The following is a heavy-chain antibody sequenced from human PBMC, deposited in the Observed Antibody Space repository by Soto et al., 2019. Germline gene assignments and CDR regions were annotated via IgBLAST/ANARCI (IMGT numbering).Heavy chain of an antibody. V-gene: IGHV1-3*01. J-gene: IGHJ6*02. Sequence: ASVKVSCKASGYTFTSYAMHWVRQAPGQRLEWMGWINAGNGNTKYSQKFQGRVTITRDTSASTAYMELSSLRSEDTAVYYCARDRGYSYNYYYYVMDVQGQVTTFTVSS. CDR3: ARDRGYSYNYYYYVMDV. CDR1: GYTFTSYA. CDR2: INAGNGNT. D-gene: IGHD5-18*01.